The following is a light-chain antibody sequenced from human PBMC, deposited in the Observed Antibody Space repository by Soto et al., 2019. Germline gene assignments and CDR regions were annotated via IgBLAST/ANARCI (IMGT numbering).Light chain of an antibody. CDR3: QQYDSYSWT. CDR1: QNIGRW. CDR2: TAS. Sequence: DIQMTQSPSILSASVADRVTITCRASQNIGRWLAWYQQKPGKAPKLLIYTASSLESGVPSRFSGSGSGTEFTLTISSLQPDDFATYYCQQYDSYSWTFGQGTKVDIK. V-gene: IGKV1-5*03. J-gene: IGKJ1*01.